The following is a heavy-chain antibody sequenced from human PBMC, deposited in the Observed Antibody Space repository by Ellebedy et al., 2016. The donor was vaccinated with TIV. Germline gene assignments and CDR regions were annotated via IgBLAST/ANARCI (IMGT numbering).Heavy chain of an antibody. D-gene: IGHD6-13*01. CDR3: AREGSPLAAAGLS. CDR2: IWYDGSNK. CDR1: GFTFSSYG. V-gene: IGHV3-30*02. Sequence: GGSLRLSCAASGFTFSSYGMHWVRQAPGKGLEWVAIIWYDGSNKYYADSVKGRFTISRDNSKNTLYLQMNSLRADDTAVYYCAREGSPLAAAGLSWGQGTLVTVSS. J-gene: IGHJ5*02.